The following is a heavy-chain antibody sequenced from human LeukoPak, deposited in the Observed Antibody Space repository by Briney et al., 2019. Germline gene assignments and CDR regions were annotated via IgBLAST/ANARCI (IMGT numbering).Heavy chain of an antibody. V-gene: IGHV5-51*01. CDR3: ARPWALRYFDPPHY. Sequence: GESLKISCKHSEYSFPNYCIGWVRQMPGKGLEWMRIIYPDDSDTRYSPSFQGQVTISADKSISTAYLQWSSLKASDTAMYYCARPWALRYFDPPHYWGQGTLVTVSS. D-gene: IGHD3-9*01. CDR2: IYPDDSDT. CDR1: EYSFPNYC. J-gene: IGHJ4*02.